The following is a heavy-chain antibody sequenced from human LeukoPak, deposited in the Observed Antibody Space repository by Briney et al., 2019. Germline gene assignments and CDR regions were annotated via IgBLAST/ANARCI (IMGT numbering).Heavy chain of an antibody. D-gene: IGHD6-6*01. CDR2: INPNRGGT. CDR1: GYTFTGSF. J-gene: IGHJ4*02. V-gene: IGHV1-2*02. Sequence: ASVKVSCKASGYTFTGSFIHWVRQAPGQGLEWMGWINPNRGGTNYAQKFQGRVTMTRDTSISTAYMELSRLRSDDTAVYYCARGIAARRFDYWGQGTLVTVSS. CDR3: ARGIAARRFDY.